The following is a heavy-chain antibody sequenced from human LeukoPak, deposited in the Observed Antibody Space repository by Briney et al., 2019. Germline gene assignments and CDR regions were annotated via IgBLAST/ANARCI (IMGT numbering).Heavy chain of an antibody. CDR1: GGSFSGYY. J-gene: IGHJ4*02. V-gene: IGHV4-34*01. D-gene: IGHD3-3*01. Sequence: SETLSLTCAVYGGSFSGYYWSWIRQPPGKGLEWIGEITHTGSTNYNPSLKSRVTISVDTSKNQFSLKLSSVTAADTAVYYCARASRFLEWLLPKYFDYWGQGTLVTVSS. CDR2: ITHTGST. CDR3: ARASRFLEWLLPKYFDY.